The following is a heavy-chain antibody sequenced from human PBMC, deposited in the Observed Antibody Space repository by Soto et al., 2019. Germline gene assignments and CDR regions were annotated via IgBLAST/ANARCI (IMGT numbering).Heavy chain of an antibody. CDR2: IYYSGST. CDR3: ARMGKLGYCSSTSCYVAFDI. D-gene: IGHD2-2*01. V-gene: IGHV4-39*01. CDR1: GGSISSSSYY. Sequence: QLQLQESGPGLVKPSETLSLTCTVSGGSISSSSYYWGWIRQPPGKGLEWIGSIYYSGSTYYNPSLKSRVTISVDTSTNQFSLKLSAVTAADTAVYYCARMGKLGYCSSTSCYVAFDIWGQGTMVTVSS. J-gene: IGHJ3*02.